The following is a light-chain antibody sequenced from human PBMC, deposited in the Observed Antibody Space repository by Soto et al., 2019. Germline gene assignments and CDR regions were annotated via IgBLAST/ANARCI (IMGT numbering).Light chain of an antibody. CDR3: QHSKNWPPIT. V-gene: IGKV3-11*02. CDR1: ENVYSY. J-gene: IGKJ5*01. CDR2: DTS. Sequence: EVVLTQSPATLSVSPGERVTLSCRSSENVYSYLAWYQQKPGQAPRLLIYDTSNRATGIPARFSGSGSGRDFTLTIRSLEPEDFALYYCQHSKNWPPITFGQGTRLEIK.